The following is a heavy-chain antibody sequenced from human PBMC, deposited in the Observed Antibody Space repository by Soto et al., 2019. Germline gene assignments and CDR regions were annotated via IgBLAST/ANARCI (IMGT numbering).Heavy chain of an antibody. CDR1: GYTFTSYG. CDR2: ISAYNGNT. V-gene: IGHV1-18*01. Sequence: QVQLVQSGAEVKKPGASVKVSCKASGYTFTSYGISWVRQAPGQGLEWMGWISAYNGNTNYAQKLQGRVTMTTDTSTSTADMELRSLRSDDTAVYDCARDGLERPYYYYGMDVWGQGTTVTVSS. J-gene: IGHJ6*02. CDR3: ARDGLERPYYYYGMDV.